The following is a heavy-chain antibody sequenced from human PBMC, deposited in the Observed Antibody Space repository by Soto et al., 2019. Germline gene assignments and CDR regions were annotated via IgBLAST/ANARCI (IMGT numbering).Heavy chain of an antibody. CDR1: GLTFSAYT. CDR2: ISGSAGSSGP. CDR3: AKARCSTANCYVPEY. Sequence: PGGSLRLSCGASGLTFSAYTVSWVRQAPGKGLEWVSVISGSAGSSGPSYADSVQGRFSISRDNARNTLYLQMNSLRGEDTAMYYCAKARCSTANCYVPEYWGQGTRVTVPQ. V-gene: IGHV3-23*01. D-gene: IGHD2-2*01. J-gene: IGHJ4*02.